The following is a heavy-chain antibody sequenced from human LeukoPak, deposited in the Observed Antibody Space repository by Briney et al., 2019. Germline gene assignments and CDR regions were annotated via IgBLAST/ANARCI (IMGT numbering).Heavy chain of an antibody. V-gene: IGHV3-21*04. D-gene: IGHD6-6*01. CDR2: ISSGTSYI. CDR3: AKERRSSMDV. CDR1: GFTFSSYN. J-gene: IGHJ6*03. Sequence: PGGSLRLSCAASGFTFSSYNMNWVRQAPGKGLEWVSSISSGTSYIYYADSVKGRLTISRDNSNNTVSLYMHSLRAEDTAIYYCAKERRSSMDVWGNGTTVTVSS.